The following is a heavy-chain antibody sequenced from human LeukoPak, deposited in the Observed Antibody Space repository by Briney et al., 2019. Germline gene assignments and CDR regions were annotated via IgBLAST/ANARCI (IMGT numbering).Heavy chain of an antibody. D-gene: IGHD3-22*01. CDR2: INHSGST. J-gene: IGHJ4*02. Sequence: PSETLSLTCTISGGSISTTDYYWSWIRQPPGKGLEWIGEINHSGSTNYNPSLKSRVTISVDTSKNQFSLKLSSVTAADTAVYYCARADSSGYYGDYWGQGTLVTVSS. CDR3: ARADSSGYYGDY. CDR1: GGSISTTDYY. V-gene: IGHV4-34*01.